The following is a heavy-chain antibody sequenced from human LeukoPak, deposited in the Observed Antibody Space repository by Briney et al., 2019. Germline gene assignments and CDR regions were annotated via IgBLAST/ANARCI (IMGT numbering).Heavy chain of an antibody. D-gene: IGHD6-13*01. CDR2: ISVSDTT. CDR3: ALSGGSDWYGLEC. CDR1: GFIFSSYA. V-gene: IGHV3-23*01. J-gene: IGHJ4*02. Sequence: GGPLRLSCAASGFIFSSYAMSWVRQAPGKGLEWISAISVSDTTYYADSVKGRFTISRDNSKNTLYLQMNSLRAEDTALYYCALSGGSDWYGLECWGQGTLVTVSS.